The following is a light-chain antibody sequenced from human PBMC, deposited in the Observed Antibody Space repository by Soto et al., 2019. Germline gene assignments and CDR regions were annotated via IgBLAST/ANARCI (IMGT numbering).Light chain of an antibody. V-gene: IGKV3-20*01. CDR1: QSVSSSY. Sequence: EIVLTQSPGTLSLSPGERATLSCRASQSVSSSYLAWYQQKPGQAPRLLIYAASTRATGIPDRFSGSGSGTDHTLTISRLEPEDFAVYYCQQYGGSPITFGQGTRLEIK. J-gene: IGKJ5*01. CDR2: AAS. CDR3: QQYGGSPIT.